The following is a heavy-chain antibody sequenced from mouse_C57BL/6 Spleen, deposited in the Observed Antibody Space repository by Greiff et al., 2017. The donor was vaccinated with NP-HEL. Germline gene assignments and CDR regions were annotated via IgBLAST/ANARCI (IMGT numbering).Heavy chain of an antibody. CDR2: ISSGGSYT. Sequence: DVKLVESGGDLVKPGGSLKLSCAASGFTFSSYGMSWVRQTPDKRLEWVATISSGGSYTYYPDSVKGRFTISRDNAKNTLYLQMSSLKSEDTAMYYCARVYSNYFDYWGQGTTLTVSS. V-gene: IGHV5-6*02. D-gene: IGHD2-5*01. CDR1: GFTFSSYG. CDR3: ARVYSNYFDY. J-gene: IGHJ2*01.